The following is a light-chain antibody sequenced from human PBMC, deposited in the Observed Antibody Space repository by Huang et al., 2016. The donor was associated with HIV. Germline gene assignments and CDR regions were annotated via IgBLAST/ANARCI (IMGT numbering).Light chain of an antibody. Sequence: DIQMTQSPSSLSASVGDRVTITCRASQSISSYLNWYQQKPGKAPKLLIYAASSLQSGVPSRFSGSGSGTDITLTISSLQPEEFATYYCQQSYSTPITFGQGTRLEIK. V-gene: IGKV1-39*01. CDR2: AAS. J-gene: IGKJ5*01. CDR3: QQSYSTPIT. CDR1: QSISSY.